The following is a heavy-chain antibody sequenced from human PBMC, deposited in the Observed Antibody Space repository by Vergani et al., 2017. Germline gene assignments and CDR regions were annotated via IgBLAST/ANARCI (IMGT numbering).Heavy chain of an antibody. J-gene: IGHJ4*02. V-gene: IGHV4-59*01. CDR2: IYDSGDT. Sequence: VKRKEEGEGLVKPSETLSLTCSVSGDSMNTYYWTWIRQPPGKGLEWIGYIYDSGDTKYNPSLKSRVTMSLDTSKNQFSLNLYSVTAADTAVYYCARGALWWLRQIDSWGQGTLVTVSS. CDR3: ARGALWWLRQIDS. D-gene: IGHD2-21*01. CDR1: GDSMNTYY.